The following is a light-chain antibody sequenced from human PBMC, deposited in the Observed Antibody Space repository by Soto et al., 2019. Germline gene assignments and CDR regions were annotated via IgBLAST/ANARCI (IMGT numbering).Light chain of an antibody. CDR3: SSYAGRSNV. CDR2: EVN. CDR1: SSDVGGYNY. J-gene: IGLJ1*01. Sequence: QSALTQPPSASGSPGQSVAISCTGTSSDVGGYNYVSWYQQHPGKAPKLMIYEVNKRPSGVIDRFSVSSSGNTASLTVSGLQAEDEADYYCSSYAGRSNVFGTGTNLTVL. V-gene: IGLV2-8*01.